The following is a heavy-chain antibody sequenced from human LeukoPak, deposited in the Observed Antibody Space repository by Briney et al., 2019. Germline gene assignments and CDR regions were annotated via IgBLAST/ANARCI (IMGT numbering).Heavy chain of an antibody. CDR2: IIPIFGTA. CDR3: ARELAGSASDY. D-gene: IGHD3-10*01. CDR1: GYTFTSYA. J-gene: IGHJ4*02. V-gene: IGHV1-69*13. Sequence: SVKVSCKASGYTFTSYAMNWVRQAPGQGLEWMGGIIPIFGTANYAQKFQGRVTITADESTSTAYMELSSLRSEDTAVYYCARELAGSASDYWGQGTLVTVSS.